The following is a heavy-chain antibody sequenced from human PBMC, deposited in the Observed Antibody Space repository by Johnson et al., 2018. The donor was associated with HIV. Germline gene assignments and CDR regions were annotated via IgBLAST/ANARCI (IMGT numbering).Heavy chain of an antibody. CDR3: AREEVVVPGHDAFDI. Sequence: VQLVESGGGVVQPGRSLRLSCAASGFTVSSNYMSWVRQAPGKGLEWVSVIYSGGSTYYADSVKGRFTISRDNSKNTLYLQMNSLRAEDTAVYYCAREEVVVPGHDAFDIWGQGTMVIVSS. D-gene: IGHD3-22*01. J-gene: IGHJ3*02. CDR1: GFTVSSNY. CDR2: IYSGGST. V-gene: IGHV3-66*01.